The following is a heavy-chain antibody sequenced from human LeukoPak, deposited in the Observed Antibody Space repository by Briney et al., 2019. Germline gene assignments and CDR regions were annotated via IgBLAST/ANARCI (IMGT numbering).Heavy chain of an antibody. CDR1: GFTFSKFW. CDR2: IKQDGSEK. Sequence: GGSLRLSCAASGFTFSKFWMTWVRQAPGKGLEWVANIKQDGSEKHDVDSVKGRFTISRDNAKNSLYLQMNSLRVEDTAVYYCARDRSPTRSGAWYDAFDIWGQGTMVNVSS. V-gene: IGHV3-7*01. J-gene: IGHJ3*02. D-gene: IGHD6-19*01. CDR3: ARDRSPTRSGAWYDAFDI.